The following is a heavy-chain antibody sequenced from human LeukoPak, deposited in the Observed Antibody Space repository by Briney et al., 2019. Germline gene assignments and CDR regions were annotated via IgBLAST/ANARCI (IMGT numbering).Heavy chain of an antibody. CDR3: ARGPHLALDTDDAFDI. Sequence: PGGSLRLSCAASGFTFSSYGMSWVRQAPGKGLEWVSAISGSGGSTYYADSVKGRFTISRDNSKNTLYLQMNSQRVEDTAVYYCARGPHLALDTDDAFDIWGQGTMVTVS. CDR1: GFTFSSYG. CDR2: ISGSGGST. J-gene: IGHJ3*02. V-gene: IGHV3-23*01. D-gene: IGHD5-18*01.